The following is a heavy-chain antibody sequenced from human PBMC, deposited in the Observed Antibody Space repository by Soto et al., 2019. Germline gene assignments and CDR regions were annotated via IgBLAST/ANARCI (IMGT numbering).Heavy chain of an antibody. CDR2: IKSKTDGGTT. Sequence: SVSNAWMNWVRQAPGKGLEGVGRIKSKTDGGTTDYAAPVKGRFTISRDDSKNTLYLQMNSLKTEDTAVYYCTSSYIVADYWGQGTLVTVSS. V-gene: IGHV3-15*07. J-gene: IGHJ4*02. D-gene: IGHD5-12*01. CDR3: TSSYIVADY. CDR1: SVSNAW.